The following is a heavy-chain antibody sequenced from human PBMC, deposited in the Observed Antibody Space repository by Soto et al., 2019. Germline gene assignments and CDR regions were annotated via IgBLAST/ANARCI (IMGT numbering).Heavy chain of an antibody. D-gene: IGHD3-9*01. CDR3: ARDTMTGYLQFDY. V-gene: IGHV1-18*01. CDR2: INANNGNT. J-gene: IGHJ4*02. CDR1: GYTFTNYG. Sequence: QVPLVQSGAEVKKPGASVKVSCRASGYTFTNYGISWVRQAPGQGLEWMGWINANNGNTNYAQTLQGRVTMTTDTSTRTAYMELRSLRSDDTAVYYCARDTMTGYLQFDYWGQGTLVTVSS.